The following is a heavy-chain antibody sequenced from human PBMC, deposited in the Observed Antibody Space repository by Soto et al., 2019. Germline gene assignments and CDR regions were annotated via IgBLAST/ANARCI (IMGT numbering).Heavy chain of an antibody. Sequence: PSGTLFLTFAFPCGSLSSPKWWSWVRPPPGKGLEWIGEIYHSGSTNYNPSLKSRVTISVDKSKNQFSLKLSSVTAADTAVYYCASKFGELLADAFDIWGQGTMVTVSS. J-gene: IGHJ3*02. CDR2: IYHSGST. CDR1: CGSLSSPKW. CDR3: ASKFGELLADAFDI. D-gene: IGHD3-10*01. V-gene: IGHV4-4*02.